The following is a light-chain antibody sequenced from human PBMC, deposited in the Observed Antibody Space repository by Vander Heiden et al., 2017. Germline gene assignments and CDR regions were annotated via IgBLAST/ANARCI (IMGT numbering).Light chain of an antibody. CDR1: QTINSW. V-gene: IGKV1-5*03. Sequence: DIQMTQSPSTLSASVGDRVTITCRASQTINSWLAWYQQKPGKAPQLLIYTASSRENGVSSRFSGSGYGTEFTLAISSLQPDDFATYYCQQYYSFPNTFGQGTKLEI. J-gene: IGKJ2*01. CDR3: QQYYSFPNT. CDR2: TAS.